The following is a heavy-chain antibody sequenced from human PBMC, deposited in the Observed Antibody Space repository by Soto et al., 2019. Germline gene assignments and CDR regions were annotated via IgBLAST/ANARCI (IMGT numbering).Heavy chain of an antibody. V-gene: IGHV1-46*01. Sequence: GASVKVSCKPSGYSFSNFYVHWVRQAPGQGLEWMGIIDPSSGTTSYTQKFQERVTMTRDTSMSTVYMELGRLRSEETAVYYCARGAVVVPNGLIAGMDVWGLGTTVTVSS. D-gene: IGHD2-15*01. J-gene: IGHJ6*02. CDR3: ARGAVVVPNGLIAGMDV. CDR2: IDPSSGTT. CDR1: GYSFSNFY.